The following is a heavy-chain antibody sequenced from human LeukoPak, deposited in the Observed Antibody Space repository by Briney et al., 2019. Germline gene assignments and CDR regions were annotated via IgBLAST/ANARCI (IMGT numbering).Heavy chain of an antibody. CDR2: INPNSGGT. D-gene: IGHD2-21*01. CDR1: GGTFSSYA. J-gene: IGHJ6*03. Sequence: ASVKVSCKASGGTFSSYAISWVRQAPGQGLEWMGWINPNSGGTNYAQKFQGRVTMTRDTSISTAYMELSRLRSDDTAVYYCARALIGARYYYYMDVWGKGTTVTISS. V-gene: IGHV1-2*02. CDR3: ARALIGARYYYYMDV.